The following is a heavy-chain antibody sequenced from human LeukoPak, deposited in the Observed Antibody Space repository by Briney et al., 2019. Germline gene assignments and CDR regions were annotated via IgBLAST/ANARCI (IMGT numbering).Heavy chain of an antibody. J-gene: IGHJ4*02. V-gene: IGHV4-38-2*02. D-gene: IGHD4-17*01. CDR1: GYSISSGYY. Sequence: PSETPSLTCTVSGYSISSGYYWGWIRQPPGKGLEWIGSIYHSGSTYYNPSLKSRVTISVDTSKNQFSLKLSPVTAADTAVYYCARSSGGDTTFDYWGQGTLVTVSS. CDR3: ARSSGGDTTFDY. CDR2: IYHSGST.